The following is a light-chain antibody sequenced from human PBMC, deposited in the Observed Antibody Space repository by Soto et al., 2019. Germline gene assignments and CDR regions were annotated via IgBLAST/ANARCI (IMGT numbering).Light chain of an antibody. J-gene: IGKJ1*01. Sequence: DIQLTQSPSTLFASVGDRVTITCRASQSVDDWLAWYQQEPGKAPNLLISRTSILKSGVPSRFSGSGSGTEFTLTISSLQPDDFATYYCQQYGHYSRTFGQGTKVDIK. CDR1: QSVDDW. CDR2: RTS. V-gene: IGKV1-5*03. CDR3: QQYGHYSRT.